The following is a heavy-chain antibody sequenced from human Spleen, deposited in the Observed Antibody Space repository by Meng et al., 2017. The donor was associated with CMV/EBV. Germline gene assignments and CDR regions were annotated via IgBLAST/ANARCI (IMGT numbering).Heavy chain of an antibody. CDR3: ARDVVLLSSSSGDYYFDS. V-gene: IGHV1-2*02. CDR2: INPKSGET. Sequence: ASVKVSCKTSGYTFTGFYVHWVRQAPGRGLQWMGWINPKSGETNYAQKFEGRVTMTRDTSSNTAYMELNRLRSVDTAVYYCARDVVLLSSSSGDYYFDSWGQGTLVTVSS. CDR1: GYTFTGFY. D-gene: IGHD6-25*01. J-gene: IGHJ4*02.